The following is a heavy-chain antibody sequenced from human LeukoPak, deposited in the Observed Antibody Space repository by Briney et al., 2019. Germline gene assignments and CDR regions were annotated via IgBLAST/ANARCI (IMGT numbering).Heavy chain of an antibody. Sequence: ASVKVSCKASGYTFTSYGISWVRQAPGQGLEWMGIINPSGGSTTYAQKFQGRVTMTRDTSISTAYMELSRLRSDDTAVYYCAPGGIRWPFDYWGQGTLVTVSS. V-gene: IGHV1-46*01. CDR2: INPSGGST. CDR3: APGGIRWPFDY. D-gene: IGHD4-23*01. CDR1: GYTFTSYG. J-gene: IGHJ4*02.